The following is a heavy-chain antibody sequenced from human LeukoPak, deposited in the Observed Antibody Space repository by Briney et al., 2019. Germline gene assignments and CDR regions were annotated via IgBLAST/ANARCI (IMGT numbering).Heavy chain of an antibody. J-gene: IGHJ4*02. V-gene: IGHV1-18*01. D-gene: IGHD3-10*01. CDR3: ARAPLNSASYYVIDY. CDR2: ISAYNGDT. CDR1: GYTFFTYG. Sequence: ASVKVSCKASGYTFFTYGISWVRQAPGQGLEWMGWISAYNGDTNYAQKLQGRVTMTTDTSTRTAYMELRSLRSDDTAVYYCARAPLNSASYYVIDYWGQGTLVTVSS.